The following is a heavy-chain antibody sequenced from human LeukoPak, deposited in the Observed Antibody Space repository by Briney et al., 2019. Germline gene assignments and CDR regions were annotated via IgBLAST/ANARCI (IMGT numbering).Heavy chain of an antibody. J-gene: IGHJ2*01. V-gene: IGHV1-69*13. CDR1: GGTFISYA. CDR2: IIPIFGTA. CDR3: ARQSTVNANWCFDL. D-gene: IGHD4-17*01. Sequence: ASVKVSCKASGGTFISYAISWVRQAPGQGLEWMGGIIPIFGTANYAQKFQGRVTITADESTSTAYMELSSLRSEDTAVYYCARQSTVNANWCFDLWGRGTLVTVSS.